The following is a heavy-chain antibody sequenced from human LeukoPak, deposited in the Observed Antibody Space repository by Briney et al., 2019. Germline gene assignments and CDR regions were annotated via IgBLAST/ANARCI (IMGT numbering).Heavy chain of an antibody. CDR3: AWTRITMVRGVIYFDY. V-gene: IGHV4-59*01. CDR1: GGSISSYY. J-gene: IGHJ4*02. D-gene: IGHD3-10*01. CDR2: ISYSGST. Sequence: SETLTLTCTVSGGSISSYYWSWIRQPPGKGLEWIGYISYSGSTNYNPSLKSRVTISVDTSKNQFSLKLSSVTAADTAVYYCAWTRITMVRGVIYFDYWGQGTLVTVSS.